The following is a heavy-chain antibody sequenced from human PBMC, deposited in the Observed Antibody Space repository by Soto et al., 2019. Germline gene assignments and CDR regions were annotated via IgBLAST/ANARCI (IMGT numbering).Heavy chain of an antibody. CDR3: AKDPGLVFGVVIPLRYGMDV. CDR2: ISYDGSNK. Sequence: QVQLVESGGGVVQPGRSLRLSCAASGFTFSSYGMHWVRQAPGKGLEWVAVISYDGSNKYYADSVKGRFTISRDNSKNTLYLQMNSLRAEDTAVYYCAKDPGLVFGVVIPLRYGMDVWGQGTTVTVSS. J-gene: IGHJ6*02. V-gene: IGHV3-30*18. CDR1: GFTFSSYG. D-gene: IGHD3-3*01.